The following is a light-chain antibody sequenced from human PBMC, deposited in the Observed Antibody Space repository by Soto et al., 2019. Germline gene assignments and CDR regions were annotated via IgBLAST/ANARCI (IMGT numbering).Light chain of an antibody. CDR2: STS. CDR3: ALFISNGISV. Sequence: QTVVTQDSSFSVSPGGTVTLTCGLISGAVSTANNPNWYQQTPGQAPRTLIYSTSNRPSGVPDRFSGSILGNKAALTITGAQADDESDYYCALFISNGISVFGTGTKVTVL. J-gene: IGLJ1*01. V-gene: IGLV8-61*01. CDR1: SGAVSTANN.